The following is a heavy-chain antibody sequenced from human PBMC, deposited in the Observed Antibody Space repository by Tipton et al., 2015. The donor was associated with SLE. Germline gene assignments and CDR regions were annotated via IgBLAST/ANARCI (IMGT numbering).Heavy chain of an antibody. CDR3: ARLPTGYPNWFDP. CDR1: GASVITHD. V-gene: IGHV4-4*09. CDR2: IYTNGNL. J-gene: IGHJ5*02. Sequence: TLSLTCTVSGASVITHDWTWIRQSPGKGLEWIGKIYTNGNLNYNPSLKSRVTISVDTSKNQFSLKLSSVTAADTAIYYCARLPTGYPNWFDPWGQGTLVTVSS. D-gene: IGHD3-9*01.